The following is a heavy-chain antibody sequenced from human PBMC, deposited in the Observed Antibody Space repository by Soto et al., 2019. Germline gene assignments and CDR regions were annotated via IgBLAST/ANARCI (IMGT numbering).Heavy chain of an antibody. D-gene: IGHD4-17*01. Sequence: EVQLVESGGGLVQPGGSLRLSCTASGFTFSHYEMNWVRQAPGKGLEWLSSISINGRTKYYADSVKGRITISRDDAKNSLYLKMNSMSAEDTAVYYCTRDGGYYGDLDYYYGLEVWGQGTTGTVSS. J-gene: IGHJ6*02. CDR3: TRDGGYYGDLDYYYGLEV. V-gene: IGHV3-48*03. CDR2: ISINGRTK. CDR1: GFTFSHYE.